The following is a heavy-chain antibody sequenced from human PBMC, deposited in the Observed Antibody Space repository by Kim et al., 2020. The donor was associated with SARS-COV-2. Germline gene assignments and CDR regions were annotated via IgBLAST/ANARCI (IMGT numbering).Heavy chain of an antibody. V-gene: IGHV7-4-1*02. CDR1: GYTFTSYA. D-gene: IGHD2-2*01. Sequence: ASVKVSCKASGYTFTSYAMNWVRQAPGQGLEWMGWINTNTGNPTYAQGFTGRFVFSLDTSVSTAYLQISSLKAEDTAVYYCASDIVVVPAAMPANFDYWGQGTLVTVSS. CDR2: INTNTGNP. J-gene: IGHJ4*02. CDR3: ASDIVVVPAAMPANFDY.